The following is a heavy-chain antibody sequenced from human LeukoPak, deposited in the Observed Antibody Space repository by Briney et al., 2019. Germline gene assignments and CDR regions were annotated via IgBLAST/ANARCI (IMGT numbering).Heavy chain of an antibody. CDR2: IYTSGST. J-gene: IGHJ3*02. D-gene: IGHD2-2*01. V-gene: IGHV4-4*07. CDR1: GGSISSYY. CDR3: AREPGSPRYRAFDI. Sequence: SETLSLTCTVSGGSISSYYWSWIRQPAGKGLEWIGRIYTSGSTNYNPSLKSRVTMSVDTSKNQFSLKLSSVTAADTAAYYRAREPGSPRYRAFDIWGQGTMVTVSS.